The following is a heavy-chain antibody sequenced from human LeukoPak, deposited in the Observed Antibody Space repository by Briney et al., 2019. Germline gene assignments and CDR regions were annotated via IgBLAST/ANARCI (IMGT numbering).Heavy chain of an antibody. CDR1: GFTFDDYA. Sequence: GGSLRLSCAASGFTFDDYAMHWVRQAPGKGLEWVSLISWDGGSTYYADSVKGRFTISRDNSKNSLYLQMNSLRAEDTALYYCAKDRYIAAANYYFDYWGQGTLVTVSS. V-gene: IGHV3-43D*03. CDR2: ISWDGGST. J-gene: IGHJ4*02. CDR3: AKDRYIAAANYYFDY. D-gene: IGHD6-13*01.